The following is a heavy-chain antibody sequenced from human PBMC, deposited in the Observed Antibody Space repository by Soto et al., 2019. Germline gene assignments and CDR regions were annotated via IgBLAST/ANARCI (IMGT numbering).Heavy chain of an antibody. Sequence: EVQLVESGGGLVKPGGSLRLSCAASGFTFSNAWMNWVRQAPGKGLEWVGRIKSKTDGGTTDYAAPVKGRFTISRDDSKNTLYLQMNSLKTEDTAVYYCTTDLGSSGWSTYYYGMDVWGQGTTVTVSS. J-gene: IGHJ6*02. D-gene: IGHD6-19*01. V-gene: IGHV3-15*07. CDR2: IKSKTDGGTT. CDR3: TTDLGSSGWSTYYYGMDV. CDR1: GFTFSNAW.